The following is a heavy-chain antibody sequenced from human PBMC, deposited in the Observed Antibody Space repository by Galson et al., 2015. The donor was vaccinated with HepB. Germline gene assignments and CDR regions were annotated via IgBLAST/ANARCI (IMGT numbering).Heavy chain of an antibody. J-gene: IGHJ4*02. D-gene: IGHD3-10*01. V-gene: IGHV3-21*01. CDR1: GFTFSTHS. Sequence: SLRLSCAASGFTFSTHSMNWVRQAPGKGLEWVSSISSNSLHIYYADSVKGRFTISRDNAESTLWLQMNSLRAEDTAVYYCGARGKIDYWGQGILATVSS. CDR3: GARGKIDY. CDR2: ISSNSLHI.